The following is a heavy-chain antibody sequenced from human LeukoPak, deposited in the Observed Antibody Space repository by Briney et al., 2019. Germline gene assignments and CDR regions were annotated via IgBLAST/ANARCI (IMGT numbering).Heavy chain of an antibody. Sequence: PGGSLRLSCAASGFTFSSSAMHWVRQAPGKGLEWVAFIRFDGTNKYYADSVKGRSTISRDNSKNTLYLQMNSLRAEDTAVYYCAKGYSYGYEYWGQGALVTVSS. J-gene: IGHJ4*02. CDR1: GFTFSSSA. CDR2: IRFDGTNK. V-gene: IGHV3-30*02. D-gene: IGHD5-18*01. CDR3: AKGYSYGYEY.